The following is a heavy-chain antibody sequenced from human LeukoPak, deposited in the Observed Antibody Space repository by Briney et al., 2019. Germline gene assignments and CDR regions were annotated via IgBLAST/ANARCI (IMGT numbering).Heavy chain of an antibody. CDR1: GFTFSSYA. CDR2: ISGSGGST. Sequence: SGGSLRLSCAASGFTFSSYAMSWVRQAPGKGLEWVSAISGSGGSTYYADSVKGRFTISRDNSKNTLYLQMNSLRAEDTAVYYCAKNILSGSGWWPPFDYWGQGTLVTVSS. D-gene: IGHD6-19*01. CDR3: AKNILSGSGWWPPFDY. V-gene: IGHV3-23*01. J-gene: IGHJ4*02.